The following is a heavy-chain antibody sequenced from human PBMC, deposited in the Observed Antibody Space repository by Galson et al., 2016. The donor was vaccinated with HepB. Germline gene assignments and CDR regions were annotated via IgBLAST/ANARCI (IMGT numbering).Heavy chain of an antibody. Sequence: SLRLSCAASGFPFSKYWMHWVRQAPGKGLVWVSRINTDGSSTTYADSVKGRFTISRDNAKNTLYLQMNSLRAEDTALYYCTRVHREGIAAAGFKIWGQGTLVTVSS. J-gene: IGHJ4*02. V-gene: IGHV3-74*01. CDR3: TRVHREGIAAAGFKI. CDR1: GFPFSKYW. CDR2: INTDGSST. D-gene: IGHD6-13*01.